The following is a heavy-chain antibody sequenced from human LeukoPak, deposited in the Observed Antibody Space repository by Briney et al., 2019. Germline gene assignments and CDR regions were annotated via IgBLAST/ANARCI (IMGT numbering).Heavy chain of an antibody. CDR1: GYTFTGYY. CDR2: VNPNSGGT. Sequence: ASVKVSCKASGYTFTGYYMHWVRQAPGQGLEWMGWVNPNSGGTNYAQKFQGRVTMTRDTSISTAYMELSRLRSDDTAVYYCARDGEVLRYFDWSDYYYYYMDVWGKGTTVTISS. V-gene: IGHV1-2*02. CDR3: ARDGEVLRYFDWSDYYYYYMDV. D-gene: IGHD3-9*01. J-gene: IGHJ6*03.